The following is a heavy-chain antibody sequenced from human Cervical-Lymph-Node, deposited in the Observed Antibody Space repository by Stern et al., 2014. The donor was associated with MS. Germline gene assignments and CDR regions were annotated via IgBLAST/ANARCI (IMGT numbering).Heavy chain of an antibody. D-gene: IGHD3-22*01. CDR3: ARAQYYADSSGYSLDY. Sequence: QVTLRESGPALVKPTQTLTLTCTFSGFSLSTSGMCVSWIRQPPGKALEWLELIDWDDDKYYSTSLKTRLTISKDTSKKQVVLTMTNMDPVDTATYYCARAQYYADSSGYSLDYWGQGTLVTVSS. CDR2: IDWDDDK. CDR1: GFSLSTSGMC. J-gene: IGHJ4*02. V-gene: IGHV2-70*13.